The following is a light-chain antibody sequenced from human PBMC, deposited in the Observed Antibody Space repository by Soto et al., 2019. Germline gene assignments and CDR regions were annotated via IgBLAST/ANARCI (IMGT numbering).Light chain of an antibody. J-gene: IGKJ4*01. V-gene: IGKV3-20*01. CDR2: GAS. Sequence: EIVLTQSPGTLSVSPGERATLSCRASQSVGRNYLAWYQQTPGQAPRLLIDGASSRATGIPDRFSGSGSGTDFTLTISRLEPEDFAVYYCQQYATSLLTFGGGTKVETK. CDR3: QQYATSLLT. CDR1: QSVGRNY.